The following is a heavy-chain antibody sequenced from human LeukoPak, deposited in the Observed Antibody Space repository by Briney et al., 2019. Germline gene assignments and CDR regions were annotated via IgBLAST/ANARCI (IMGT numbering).Heavy chain of an antibody. Sequence: GGSLRLSCAASGFTFRSYWMHWVRQAPGKGLVWVAVIWYDGSNKYYADSVKGRFTISRDNSKNTLYLQMNSLRAEDTAVYYCAKGRASWYFDYWGQGTLVTVSS. V-gene: IGHV3-33*06. J-gene: IGHJ4*02. D-gene: IGHD6-6*01. CDR2: IWYDGSNK. CDR1: GFTFRSYW. CDR3: AKGRASWYFDY.